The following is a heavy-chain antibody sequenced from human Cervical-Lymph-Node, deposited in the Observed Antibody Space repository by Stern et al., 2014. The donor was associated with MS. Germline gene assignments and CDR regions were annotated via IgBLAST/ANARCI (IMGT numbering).Heavy chain of an antibody. CDR1: GFTFSSYS. CDR3: ARGGEVEYDILTGTRRHYYYGMDV. Sequence: EVQLVESGGGLVKPGGSLRLSCAASGFTFSSYSMNWVRQAPGKGLEWVSSISTSSSYIYYADSVKGRFTISRANAKNSLYLQLNSLRAEDTAVYYCARGGEVEYDILTGTRRHYYYGMDVWGQGTTVTVSS. J-gene: IGHJ6*02. V-gene: IGHV3-21*02. D-gene: IGHD3-9*01. CDR2: ISTSSSYI.